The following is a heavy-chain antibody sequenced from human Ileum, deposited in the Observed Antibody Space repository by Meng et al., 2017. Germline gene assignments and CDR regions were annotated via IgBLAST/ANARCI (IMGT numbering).Heavy chain of an antibody. CDR2: TYYRSKWFN. CDR1: GDSVSSNSAA. V-gene: IGHV6-1*01. J-gene: IGHJ4*02. D-gene: IGHD1-26*01. Sequence: QVQLQQSGPGLVKPSQTLSPPCAISGDSVSSNSAAWNWIRQSPSRGLEWLGRTYYRSKWFNEYAVSVKSRITINPDTSENQFSLQLNSVTPEDAAVYYCARGGGSYYHFDYWGQGTLVTASS. CDR3: ARGGGSYYHFDY.